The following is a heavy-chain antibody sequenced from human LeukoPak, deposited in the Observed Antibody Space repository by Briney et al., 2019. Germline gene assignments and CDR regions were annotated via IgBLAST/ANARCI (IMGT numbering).Heavy chain of an antibody. D-gene: IGHD6-19*01. CDR1: GGSISSSSYY. Sequence: PSETLSLTCTVSGGSISSSSYYWGWIRQPPGKGLEWIGSIYYSGSTYYNPSLKSRVTISVDTSKNQFSLKLSSVTAADTAVYYCARLIRYGIAVAPWGQGTLVTVSS. CDR3: ARLIRYGIAVAP. J-gene: IGHJ5*02. V-gene: IGHV4-39*07. CDR2: IYYSGST.